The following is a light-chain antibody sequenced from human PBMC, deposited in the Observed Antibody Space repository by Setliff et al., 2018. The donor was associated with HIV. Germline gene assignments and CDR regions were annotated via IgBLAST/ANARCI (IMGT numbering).Light chain of an antibody. CDR3: SSYSTSSTPSV. CDR2: GVT. CDR1: TNDVGAYNY. V-gene: IGLV2-14*03. Sequence: QSVLTQPASVSGSPGQSIAISCTGTTNDVGAYNYVSWYQQHPDKAPKLIIYGVTHRPSGVSDRFSGSKSGDTASLTISGLQTEDEADYYCSSYSTSSTPSVFGTGTKVTVL. J-gene: IGLJ1*01.